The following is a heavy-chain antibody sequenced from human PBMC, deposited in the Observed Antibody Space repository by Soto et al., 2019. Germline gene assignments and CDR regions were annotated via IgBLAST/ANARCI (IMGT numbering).Heavy chain of an antibody. D-gene: IGHD5-12*01. CDR2: INTGHGNT. V-gene: IGHV1-3*04. CDR1: GHTFPNYA. CDR3: AGDNAGQDYPPPRDP. Sequence: SSVKVSCKSAGHTFPNYAIHWVRQAPGQRLEWLGWINTGHGNTKYSQKFQGRLMITTDTSAGTAYMELSSLRSEDTAVYYCAGDNAGQDYPPPRDPWGPGTLVIVSS. J-gene: IGHJ5*02.